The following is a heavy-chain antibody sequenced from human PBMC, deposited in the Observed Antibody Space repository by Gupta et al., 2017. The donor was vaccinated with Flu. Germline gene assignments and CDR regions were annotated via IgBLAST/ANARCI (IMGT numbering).Heavy chain of an antibody. D-gene: IGHD3-3*01. J-gene: IGHJ6*02. Sequence: APGQGLEWMGWINPNSGGTNYAQKFQGRVTMTRDTSISTAYMELSRLRSDDTAVYYCARDIRPISSAYGMDVWGQGTTVTVSS. V-gene: IGHV1-2*02. CDR2: INPNSGGT. CDR3: ARDIRPISSAYGMDV.